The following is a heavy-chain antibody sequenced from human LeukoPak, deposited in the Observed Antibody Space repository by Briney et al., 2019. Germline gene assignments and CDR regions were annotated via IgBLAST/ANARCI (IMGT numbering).Heavy chain of an antibody. CDR2: ISSNGGST. Sequence: PGGSLRLSCAASEFTFSSYAMHWVRQAPGKGLEYVSAISSNGGSTYYANSVKGRFTISRDNSKNTLYLQMGSLRAEDTAVYYCARLSQRLRVPFDYWGQGTLVTVSS. J-gene: IGHJ4*02. V-gene: IGHV3-64*01. CDR3: ARLSQRLRVPFDY. D-gene: IGHD6-25*01. CDR1: EFTFSSYA.